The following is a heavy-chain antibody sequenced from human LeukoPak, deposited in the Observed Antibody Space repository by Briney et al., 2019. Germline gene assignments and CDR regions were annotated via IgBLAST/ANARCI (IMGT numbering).Heavy chain of an antibody. D-gene: IGHD5-18*01. CDR1: GGSISTSTYS. J-gene: IGHJ4*02. Sequence: SETLSLTCTVSGGSISTSTYSWTWMRQPAGKGLEWIGHMFSSGSTNYSPSLKSRVIISVDTSKNLFSLKLSSVTAAHTAVYYCARTGVGGYSYGFIDYWGQGTLVTVSS. CDR2: MFSSGST. V-gene: IGHV4-61*09. CDR3: ARTGVGGYSYGFIDY.